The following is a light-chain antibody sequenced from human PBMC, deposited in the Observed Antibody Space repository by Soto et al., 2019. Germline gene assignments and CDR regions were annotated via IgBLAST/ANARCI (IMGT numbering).Light chain of an antibody. CDR2: EVS. V-gene: IGLV2-14*01. CDR3: SSYTSSSTL. Sequence: QSVLTQPASVSGSPGQSITISCTGTSSDVGSYNYVSWYQQPPGKAPKLMIYEVSDRPPGISSRFSGSKSGNTASLTISGLQTEDEADYYCSSYTSSSTLFGTGTKVTVL. CDR1: SSDVGSYNY. J-gene: IGLJ1*01.